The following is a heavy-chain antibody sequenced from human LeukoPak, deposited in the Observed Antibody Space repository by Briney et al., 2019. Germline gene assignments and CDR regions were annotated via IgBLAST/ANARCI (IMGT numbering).Heavy chain of an antibody. J-gene: IGHJ4*02. D-gene: IGHD2-15*01. CDR1: GGSISSRSHY. CDR3: ARAPSGCGGTCPSDH. V-gene: IGHV4-39*07. CDR2: VYYSGTT. Sequence: SETLSLTCNVFGGSISSRSHYWGWIRQPPGKGLEWIGSVYYSGTTYDHPSLKSRVSISVDTSKDQMSLRLSSVTAADTAVYYCARAPSGCGGTCPSDHWGPGTLVTVSS.